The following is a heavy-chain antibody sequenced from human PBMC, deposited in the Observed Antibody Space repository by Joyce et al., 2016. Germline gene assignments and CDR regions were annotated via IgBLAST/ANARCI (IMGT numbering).Heavy chain of an antibody. J-gene: IGHJ5*02. CDR2: IFHSGST. CDR1: GGSISSPNW. D-gene: IGHD4-17*01. Sequence: QVQLQESGPGLVKPSGTLSLTCAVSGGSISSPNWLNWVRQSPGKGLEWIGEIFHSGSTNYNPSLKRRVTISVDKSKNQFSLKLTSVTAADTAVYCCAKGRDLAHNYGDLRYWFDPWGQGTLVTVSS. CDR3: AKGRDLAHNYGDLRYWFDP. V-gene: IGHV4-4*01.